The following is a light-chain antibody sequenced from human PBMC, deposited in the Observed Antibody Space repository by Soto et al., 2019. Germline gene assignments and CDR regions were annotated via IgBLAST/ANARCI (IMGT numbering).Light chain of an antibody. V-gene: IGKV1-39*01. CDR1: QRISTY. CDR2: AAS. CDR3: QQCYSSPRT. J-gene: IGKJ1*01. Sequence: DIQVTQSPSSLSASVGDRVTITCRASQRISTYLNWYQQKPGKAPTLLIYAASSLQSGVPSRFSGGGSGTDFTLTINTLQPEDFATYFCQQCYSSPRTFGQGTKVDIK.